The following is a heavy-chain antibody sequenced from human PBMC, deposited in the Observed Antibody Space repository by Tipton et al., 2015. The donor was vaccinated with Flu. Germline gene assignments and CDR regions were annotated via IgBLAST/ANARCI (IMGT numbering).Heavy chain of an antibody. CDR1: GFTFRDYY. Sequence: SLRLSCAASGFTFRDYYMSWIRQAPGKGLEWISYISSSGSTLYYADSVKGRFTISRDNAQNSLNLQMNSLRAEDTAVYYCARDRNSKESWFDPWGQGTLVTVSS. CDR3: ARDRNSKESWFDP. V-gene: IGHV3-11*01. J-gene: IGHJ5*02. CDR2: ISSSGSTL. D-gene: IGHD4-11*01.